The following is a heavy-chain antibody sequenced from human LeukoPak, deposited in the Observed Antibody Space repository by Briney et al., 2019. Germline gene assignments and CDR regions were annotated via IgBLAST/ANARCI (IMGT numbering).Heavy chain of an antibody. J-gene: IGHJ4*02. Sequence: SETLSLTCAVYGGSFSGYYWSWIRQPPGKGLEWIGEINHSGSTNYNPSHKSRVTISVDTSKNQFSLKLSSVTAADTAVYYCARRKVEMATIRNRGHFDYWGQGTLVTVSS. V-gene: IGHV4-34*01. CDR1: GGSFSGYY. D-gene: IGHD5-24*01. CDR3: ARRKVEMATIRNRGHFDY. CDR2: INHSGST.